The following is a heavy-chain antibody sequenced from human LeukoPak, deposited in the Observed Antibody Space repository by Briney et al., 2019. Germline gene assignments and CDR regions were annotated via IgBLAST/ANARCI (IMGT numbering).Heavy chain of an antibody. D-gene: IGHD2-15*01. Sequence: GGSLRLSCAASGFTFSSYAMSWVRQAPGKGLEWVSAISGSGGGTFYADSVKGRFTISRDNSKNTLYLQMNSLRAEDTAVYYCAKDRYCSGGNCYYYFDYWGQGTLVTVSS. J-gene: IGHJ4*02. CDR1: GFTFSSYA. CDR2: ISGSGGGT. V-gene: IGHV3-23*01. CDR3: AKDRYCSGGNCYYYFDY.